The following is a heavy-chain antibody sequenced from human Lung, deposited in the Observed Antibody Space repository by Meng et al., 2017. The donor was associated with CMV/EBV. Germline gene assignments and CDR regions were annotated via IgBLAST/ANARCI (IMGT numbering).Heavy chain of an antibody. CDR2: ISNDGSNE. Sequence: GESLKISCEASGFSFSIYGMHWVRQAPGKGLEWVALISNDGSNEYYADSVEGRFTISRDNSKNTLYLQMSSLRTEDTAVYYCATVISSYSSTWEYNLYYAYYGMDDWGQGTTVTVSS. V-gene: IGHV3-30-3*01. J-gene: IGHJ6*02. CDR3: ATVISSYSSTWEYNLYYAYYGMDD. CDR1: GFSFSIYG. D-gene: IGHD6-13*01.